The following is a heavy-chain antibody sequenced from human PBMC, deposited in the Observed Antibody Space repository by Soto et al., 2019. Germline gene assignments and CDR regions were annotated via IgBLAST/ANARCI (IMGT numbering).Heavy chain of an antibody. D-gene: IGHD3-10*01. CDR2: IWSDGSNE. Sequence: QVQLVESGGGVVQPGRSLRLSCAASEFTFSRHGMHWVRQAPGKGLQWVGVIWSDGSNEVYADSVKGRFIISRDNSKNILYLQMNSLRAEDTAVYYCARERTFGDNKHNYMDGWGTGITVTVSS. CDR3: ARERTFGDNKHNYMDG. V-gene: IGHV3-33*01. J-gene: IGHJ6*03. CDR1: EFTFSRHG.